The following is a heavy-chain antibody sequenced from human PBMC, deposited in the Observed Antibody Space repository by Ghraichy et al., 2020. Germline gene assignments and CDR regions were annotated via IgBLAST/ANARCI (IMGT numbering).Heavy chain of an antibody. CDR1: GYSFTSYW. CDR3: ARPAYSSGQNAFDI. CDR2: IYPANSET. J-gene: IGHJ3*02. D-gene: IGHD3-22*01. V-gene: IGHV5-51*01. Sequence: GGSLRLSCKGSGYSFTSYWIGWVRQLPGKGLQWMGIIYPANSETRYSLSFEGHVIISADKSIRTAYLQWSSLRASDTAMYYCARPAYSSGQNAFDIWGQGTMLAVSP.